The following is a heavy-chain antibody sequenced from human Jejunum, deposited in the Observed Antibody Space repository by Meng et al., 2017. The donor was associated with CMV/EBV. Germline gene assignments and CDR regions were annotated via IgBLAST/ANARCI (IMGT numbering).Heavy chain of an antibody. J-gene: IGHJ6*02. CDR3: ARSVTTSDFDYYYGMDV. CDR1: SDYY. D-gene: IGHD5-12*01. V-gene: IGHV3-11*04. Sequence: SDYYMTWIRQAPWKGLEWIAYISNSGDTISYAVSVKGRFTISRDTANNSLYLHMNSLRVEDTAVYYCARSVTTSDFDYYYGMDVWGQGTTVTVSS. CDR2: ISNSGDTI.